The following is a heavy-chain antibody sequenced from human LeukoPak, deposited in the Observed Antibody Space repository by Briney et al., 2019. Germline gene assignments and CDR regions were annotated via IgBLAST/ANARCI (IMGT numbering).Heavy chain of an antibody. CDR1: GGSISGYY. CDR2: IYYSGST. J-gene: IGHJ4*02. CDR3: GGVSGSYNSDY. Sequence: KPSETLSLTCTVSGGSISGYYWTWVRQPPGKGLEWVGSIYYSGSTYYNPSLKSRVTISVDTSKKQFSLKMSCVAAADRAVYYCGGVSGSYNSDYWGQGTLVTVSS. V-gene: IGHV4-59*05. D-gene: IGHD3-10*01.